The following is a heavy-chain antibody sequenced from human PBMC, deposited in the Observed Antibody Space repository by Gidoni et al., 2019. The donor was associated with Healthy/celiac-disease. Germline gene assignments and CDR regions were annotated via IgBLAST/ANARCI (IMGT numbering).Heavy chain of an antibody. D-gene: IGHD3-9*01. CDR2: IRDNGGST. CDR1: GFTFSTYA. CDR3: AKGGRYFDFDAFDV. V-gene: IGHV3-23*01. Sequence: EVQLLESGGGLVQPGGSLRLACAASGFTFSTYAMSWVRQAPGKGLEWVSEIRDNGGSTYYADSVKGRFTISRDNSKNTLYLQMNSLRAEDTAVYYCAKGGRYFDFDAFDVWGQGTMVTVSS. J-gene: IGHJ3*01.